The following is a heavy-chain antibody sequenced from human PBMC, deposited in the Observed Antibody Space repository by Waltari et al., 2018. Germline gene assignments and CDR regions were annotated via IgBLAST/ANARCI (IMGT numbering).Heavy chain of an antibody. D-gene: IGHD6-19*01. CDR3: AISTPGIAVALDY. CDR2: VYNTGGN. V-gene: IGHV4-59*01. Sequence: QVQLQESGPGLVKPSAPLRLTCTVSGGSISAYYWSWIRQPPGKGLGWIGYVYNTGGNNYNHSLMSRLSVSIDTSKNQVSLNLNSVTAADTARYFCAISTPGIAVALDYWGQGIPVTVSS. J-gene: IGHJ4*02. CDR1: GGSISAYY.